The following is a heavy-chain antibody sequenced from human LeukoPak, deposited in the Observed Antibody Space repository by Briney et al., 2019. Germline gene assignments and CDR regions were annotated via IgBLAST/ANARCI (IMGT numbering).Heavy chain of an antibody. D-gene: IGHD3-22*01. CDR1: GFTFDDYA. J-gene: IGHJ3*02. CDR2: ISWNSGSI. Sequence: PGGSLRLSCAASGFTFDDYAMHWVRQAPGKGLEWVSGISWNSGSIGYADSVKGRFTISRDNAKNSLYLQMNSLRAEDTALYYCAKGYYYDSSGSRPYAFGIWGQGTMVTVSS. CDR3: AKGYYYDSSGSRPYAFGI. V-gene: IGHV3-9*01.